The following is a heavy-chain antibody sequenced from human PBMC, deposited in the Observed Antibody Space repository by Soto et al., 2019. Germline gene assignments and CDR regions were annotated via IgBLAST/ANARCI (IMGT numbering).Heavy chain of an antibody. CDR2: ISYDGSNK. Sequence: QVQLVESGGGVVQPGRSLRLSCAASGFSFSNYGMHWVRQAPGQGLEWVAVISYDGSNKYYADSVKGRFTISRDNSKNTLFLQMNSLRTEDTAVYYCAKGYSSSLYYYYGMDVWGQGTTVTVSS. CDR3: AKGYSSSLYYYYGMDV. CDR1: GFSFSNYG. J-gene: IGHJ6*02. V-gene: IGHV3-30*18. D-gene: IGHD6-13*01.